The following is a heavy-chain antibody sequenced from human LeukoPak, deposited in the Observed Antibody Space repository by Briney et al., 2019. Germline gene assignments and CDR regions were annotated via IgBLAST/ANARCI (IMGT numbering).Heavy chain of an antibody. CDR1: GGTFSSYA. CDR3: ARASDYGPTAHFDY. Sequence: SVKVSCKASGGTFSSYAISWVRQAPGQGLEWMGGTIPIFGTANYAQKFQGRVTITTDESTSTAYMELSSLRSEDTAVCYCARASDYGPTAHFDYWGQGTLVTVSS. D-gene: IGHD4/OR15-4a*01. J-gene: IGHJ4*02. CDR2: TIPIFGTA. V-gene: IGHV1-69*05.